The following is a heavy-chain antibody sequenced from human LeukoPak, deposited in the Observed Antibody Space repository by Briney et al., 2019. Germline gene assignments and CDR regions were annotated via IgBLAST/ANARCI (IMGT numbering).Heavy chain of an antibody. V-gene: IGHV4-59*01. CDR1: VGSISGNY. Sequence: PSETLSLTCTVSVGSISGNYGTWFGRPPGKDRGGLGGIYYSGSTNYNPSLKSRVTISVDTSKNQFSLKLSSVTAADTAVYYCAREGGYSYGSYYFDYWGQGTLVTVSS. CDR2: IYYSGST. D-gene: IGHD5-18*01. J-gene: IGHJ4*02. CDR3: AREGGYSYGSYYFDY.